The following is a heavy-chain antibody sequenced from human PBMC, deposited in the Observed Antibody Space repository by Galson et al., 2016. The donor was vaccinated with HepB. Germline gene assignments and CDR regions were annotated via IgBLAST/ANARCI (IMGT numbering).Heavy chain of an antibody. CDR3: ARGGASSKWFDS. CDR2: VCASGTT. Sequence: SETLSLTCIVSGVSITNDYWSWIRQPPGKGPEWIGFVCASGTTGFVCDSGTTKYDPSLRSRLTMSIDTSKAQFSLNLRSVTAADTAVYYCARGGASSKWFDSWGQGILVTVSS. J-gene: IGHJ5*01. V-gene: IGHV4-59*12. CDR1: GVSITNDY. D-gene: IGHD6-6*01.